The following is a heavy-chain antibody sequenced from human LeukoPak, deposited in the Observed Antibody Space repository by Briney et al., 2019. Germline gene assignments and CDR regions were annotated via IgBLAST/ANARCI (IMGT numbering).Heavy chain of an antibody. CDR1: GLTFSSYG. Sequence: PGGSLRLSCAASGLTFSSYGMSWVRQAPGKGLEWVSVIYSGGSTYYADSVKGRFTISRDNSKNTLYLQMNSLRAEDTAVYYCATLPPGYSSSWDYYYYYMDVWGKGTTVTISS. CDR2: IYSGGST. J-gene: IGHJ6*03. CDR3: ATLPPGYSSSWDYYYYYMDV. V-gene: IGHV3-66*01. D-gene: IGHD6-13*01.